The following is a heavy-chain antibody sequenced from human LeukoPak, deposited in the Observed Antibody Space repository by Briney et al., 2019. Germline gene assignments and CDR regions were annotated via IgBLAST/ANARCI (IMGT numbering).Heavy chain of an antibody. CDR3: AKDGGGQSAAFDI. D-gene: IGHD3-16*01. V-gene: IGHV1-2*02. Sequence: ASVKVSCKASGYTFTVYYMHWVRQAPGQGLEWMGWINPNSGATNDAQKFHGRVTMTSDTSTSTAYMELSGLSFDDTAVYYCAKDGGGQSAAFDIWGQGTMVTVFS. CDR1: GYTFTVYY. J-gene: IGHJ3*02. CDR2: INPNSGAT.